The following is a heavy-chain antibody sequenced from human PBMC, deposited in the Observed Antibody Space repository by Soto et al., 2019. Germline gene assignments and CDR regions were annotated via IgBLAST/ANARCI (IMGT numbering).Heavy chain of an antibody. CDR3: AHVPGDYSSGWFFGYNWFDP. V-gene: IGHV2-5*02. CDR1: GFSLSTSGVG. D-gene: IGHD6-19*01. CDR2: IYWDDDK. J-gene: IGHJ5*02. Sequence: SGPTLVNPTQTLTLTCTFSGFSLSTSGVGVGWIRQPPGKALEWLALIYWDDDKRYSPSLKSRLTITKDTSKNQVVLTMTNMDPVDTATYYCAHVPGDYSSGWFFGYNWFDPWGQGTLVTVSS.